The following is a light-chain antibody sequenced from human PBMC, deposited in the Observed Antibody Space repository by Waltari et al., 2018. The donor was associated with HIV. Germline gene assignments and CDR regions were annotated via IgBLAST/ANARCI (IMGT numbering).Light chain of an antibody. CDR1: QSVSSSY. CDR2: GAS. Sequence: EIVLTQSPGTLSLSPGERATLSCRASQSVSSSYLAWYQQKPGQAPRLLIYGASSRATGIPDRFSGSGSGTDFTLTISRLEPEDFAVYYCQQYGSSPVEKFGQGTKVEIK. V-gene: IGKV3-20*01. J-gene: IGKJ1*01. CDR3: QQYGSSPVEK.